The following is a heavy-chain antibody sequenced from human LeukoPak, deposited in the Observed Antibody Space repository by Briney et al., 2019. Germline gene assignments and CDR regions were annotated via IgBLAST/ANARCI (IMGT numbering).Heavy chain of an antibody. Sequence: PGGSLRLSCAASGFTFSSYEMNWVRQAPGKGLEWVSYISSSGSTIYYADSVKGRFTISRDNAKNSLYLQMNRLRTEHTAVYYCARSYYYDRGMDVWGKGTTVTVSS. V-gene: IGHV3-48*03. CDR2: ISSSGSTI. CDR1: GFTFSSYE. J-gene: IGHJ6*03. CDR3: ARSYYYDRGMDV. D-gene: IGHD3-22*01.